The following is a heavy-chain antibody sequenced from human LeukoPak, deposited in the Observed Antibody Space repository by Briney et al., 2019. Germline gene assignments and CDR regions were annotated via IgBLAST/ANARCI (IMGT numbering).Heavy chain of an antibody. CDR3: ASLYDYVWGSYRENAFDI. CDR2: IYYSGST. Sequence: SETLSLTCTVSGGSFSSGSYYWSWIRQPPGRGLEWIVYIYYSGSTNYNPSLKSRVTISVDTSKNQFSLKLSSVTAADTAVYYCASLYDYVWGSYRENAFDIWGQGTMVTVSS. V-gene: IGHV4-61*01. CDR1: GGSFSSGSYY. J-gene: IGHJ3*02. D-gene: IGHD3-16*02.